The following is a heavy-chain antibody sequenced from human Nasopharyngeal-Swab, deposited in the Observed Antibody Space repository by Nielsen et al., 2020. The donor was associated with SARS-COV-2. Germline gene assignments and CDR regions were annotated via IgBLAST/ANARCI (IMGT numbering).Heavy chain of an antibody. CDR3: ASYSNFYRDY. J-gene: IGHJ4*02. CDR2: IYYSGST. V-gene: IGHV4-59*01. D-gene: IGHD4-11*01. Sequence: WIRQPPGKGLEWIGYIYYSGSTNYNPSLKSRVTISVDTSKNQFSLKLSSVTAADTAVYYCASYSNFYRDYRGRGTLVTVSS.